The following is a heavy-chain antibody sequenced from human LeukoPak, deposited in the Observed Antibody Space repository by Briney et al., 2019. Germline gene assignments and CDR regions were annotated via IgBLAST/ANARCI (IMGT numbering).Heavy chain of an antibody. CDR1: GYTFTCYY. CDR2: INPNSGGT. CDR3: ARDLSRRMATITVYAFDI. D-gene: IGHD5-24*01. J-gene: IGHJ3*02. Sequence: ASVKVSCKASGYTFTCYYMHWVRQAPGQGLEWMGRINPNSGGTNYAQKFQGRVTMTRDTSISTAYMELSRLRSDDTAVYYCARDLSRRMATITVYAFDIWGQGTMVTVSS. V-gene: IGHV1-2*06.